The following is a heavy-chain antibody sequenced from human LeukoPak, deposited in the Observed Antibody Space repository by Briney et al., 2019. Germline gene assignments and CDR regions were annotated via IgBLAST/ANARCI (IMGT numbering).Heavy chain of an antibody. CDR2: IIPILGIA. CDR1: GGTFSSYA. CDR3: AGRTGESPVLGAFDI. D-gene: IGHD3-10*01. Sequence: ASVKVSCKASGGTFSSYAISWVRQAPGQGLEWMGRIIPILGIANYAQKFQGRVTITADKSTSTAYMELSSLRSEDTAVYYCAGRTGESPVLGAFDIWGQGTMVTVSS. J-gene: IGHJ3*02. V-gene: IGHV1-69*04.